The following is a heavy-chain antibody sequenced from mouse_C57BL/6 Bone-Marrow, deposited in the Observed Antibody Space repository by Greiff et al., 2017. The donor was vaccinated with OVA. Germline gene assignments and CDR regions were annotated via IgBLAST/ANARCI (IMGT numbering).Heavy chain of an antibody. CDR2: IDPENGDT. CDR3: TTRRYYDYPWFAY. V-gene: IGHV14-4*01. D-gene: IGHD2-4*01. CDR1: GFNIKDDY. Sequence: EVQLQQSGAELVRPGASVKLSCTASGFNIKDDYMHWVKQRPEQGLEWIGWIDPENGDTEYASKFQGKATITADTSSNTAYLQLSSLTSEDTAVYYFTTRRYYDYPWFAYWGQGTLVTVSA. J-gene: IGHJ3*01.